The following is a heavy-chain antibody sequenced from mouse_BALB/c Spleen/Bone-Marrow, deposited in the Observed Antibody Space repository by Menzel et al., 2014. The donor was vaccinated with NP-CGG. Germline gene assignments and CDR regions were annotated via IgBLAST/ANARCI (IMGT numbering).Heavy chain of an antibody. D-gene: IGHD1-1*01. CDR1: GFTFIDYY. CDR2: IRNKAYGYTT. V-gene: IGHV7-3*02. CDR3: ARDMGGLLFDS. Sequence: EVKLQESGGGLVQPGGSLRLSCATSGFTFIDYYMNWVRQPPGKALEWLAFIRNKAYGYTTEYSASVKGRFTISRDNSQNILYLQMNTLRAEDSATYYCARDMGGLLFDSWGQGTTLSVSS. J-gene: IGHJ2*01.